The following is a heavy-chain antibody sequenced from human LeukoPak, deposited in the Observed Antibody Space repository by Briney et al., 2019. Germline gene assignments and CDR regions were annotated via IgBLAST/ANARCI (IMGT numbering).Heavy chain of an antibody. CDR2: IYYSGST. CDR3: ARATPHYDFWSGYYTGHFDY. CDR1: GGSISSGGYY. D-gene: IGHD3-3*01. V-gene: IGHV4-31*03. Sequence: PSQTLSLTCTVSGGSISSGGYYWSWIRQHPGKGPEWIGYIYYSGSTYYNPSLKSRVTISVDTLKNQSSLKLSSVTAPATAVYYCARATPHYDFWSGYYTGHFDYWGQGTLVTVSS. J-gene: IGHJ4*02.